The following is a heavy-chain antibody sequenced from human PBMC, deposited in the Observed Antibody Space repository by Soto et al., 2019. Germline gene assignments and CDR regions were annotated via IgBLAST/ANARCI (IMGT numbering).Heavy chain of an antibody. J-gene: IGHJ4*02. Sequence: EVQLLESGGGLVQPGESLRLSCAASGFTFSSYAMSWVRQAPGKGLEWVSVISGSDDSTYYADSVKGRFTISRDNSKNMLYLPLNSLRAGDTAVYYCTKRSSPSIFASWGQGTLVTVSS. D-gene: IGHD6-6*01. CDR2: ISGSDDST. CDR3: TKRSSPSIFAS. V-gene: IGHV3-23*01. CDR1: GFTFSSYA.